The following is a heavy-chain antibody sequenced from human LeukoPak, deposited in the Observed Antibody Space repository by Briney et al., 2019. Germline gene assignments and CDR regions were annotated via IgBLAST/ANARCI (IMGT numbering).Heavy chain of an antibody. Sequence: SQTLSLTCTVSGGSVRRGNYYWTWIRQPAGSGLEWIGRIYTSGTTDYNPSLRTRVTISVDASRNQFSLNLSSVTAADTAVYYCVVVVPAAIGNWFDPWGQGTLVTVSS. CDR2: IYTSGTT. V-gene: IGHV4-61*02. D-gene: IGHD2-2*01. CDR1: GGSVRRGNYY. CDR3: VVVVPAAIGNWFDP. J-gene: IGHJ5*02.